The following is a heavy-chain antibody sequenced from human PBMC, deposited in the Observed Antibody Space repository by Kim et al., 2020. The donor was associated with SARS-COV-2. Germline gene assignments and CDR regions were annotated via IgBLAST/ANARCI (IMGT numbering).Heavy chain of an antibody. CDR2: ISGSGGST. D-gene: IGHD3-9*01. J-gene: IGHJ6*02. CDR3: AKDPGGDILTGYYSFYYGMDV. V-gene: IGHV3-23*01. CDR1: GFTFSSYA. Sequence: GGSLRLSCAASGFTFSSYAMNWVRQAPGKGLEWVSAISGSGGSTYYADSVKGRFTISRDNSKNTLYLQMNSLRAEDTAVYYCAKDPGGDILTGYYSFYYGMDVWGQGTTVTVSS.